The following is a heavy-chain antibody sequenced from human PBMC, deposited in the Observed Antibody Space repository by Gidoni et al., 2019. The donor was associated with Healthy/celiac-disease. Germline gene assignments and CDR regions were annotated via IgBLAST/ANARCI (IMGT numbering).Heavy chain of an antibody. D-gene: IGHD3-9*01. CDR3: TTQVNDILTGYYRFGVDY. Sequence: EVQLVESGGGLVQPGGSLNLSCASSGFTFSCSAMRWVRQASGKGLEWVGRIRSKANSYATAYAASVKGRFTISRDDSKNTAYLQMNSLKTEDTAVYYCTTQVNDILTGYYRFGVDYWGQGTLVTVSS. J-gene: IGHJ4*02. CDR1: GFTFSCSA. CDR2: IRSKANSYAT. V-gene: IGHV3-73*01.